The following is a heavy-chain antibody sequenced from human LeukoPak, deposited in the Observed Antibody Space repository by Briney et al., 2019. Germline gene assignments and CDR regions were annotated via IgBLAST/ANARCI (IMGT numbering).Heavy chain of an antibody. CDR3: EKEGAYPMLTYNC. D-gene: IGHD2-8*01. J-gene: IGHJ4*02. CDR1: GFTFSSYW. V-gene: IGHV3-7*01. Sequence: GGSLRLSCAASGFTFSSYWMNWLRQAPGKGLEWVANVKQDGSEKYYVDSVKGRFIISRDNAKNSLYLQMNSLRPEDTAVYYCEKEGAYPMLTYNCWGQGSLVTASS. CDR2: VKQDGSEK.